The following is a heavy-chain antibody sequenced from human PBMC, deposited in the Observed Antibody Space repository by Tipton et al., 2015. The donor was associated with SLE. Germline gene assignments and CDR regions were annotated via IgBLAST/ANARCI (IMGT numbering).Heavy chain of an antibody. Sequence: GSLRLSCTVSGGSISSNTWWNWVRQPPGMGLEWIGEIHHRGTTNYNPSLKSRVTISEDTSKNQFSLKLTSVTAADTAIYYCVRGHPHIVVLIGGGWFDPWGQGTLVTVSS. D-gene: IGHD2-21*01. CDR3: VRGHPHIVVLIGGGWFDP. V-gene: IGHV4-4*02. CDR2: IHHRGTT. J-gene: IGHJ5*02. CDR1: GGSISSNTW.